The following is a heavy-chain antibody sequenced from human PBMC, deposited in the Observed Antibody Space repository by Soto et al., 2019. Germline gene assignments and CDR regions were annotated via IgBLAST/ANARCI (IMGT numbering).Heavy chain of an antibody. J-gene: IGHJ5*02. D-gene: IGHD3-22*01. CDR3: ARDYYDSSGYSNWFDP. V-gene: IGHV4-4*07. CDR2: IYTSGST. CDR1: GGSISSYY. Sequence: QVQLQESGPGLVKPSETLSLTCTVSGGSISSYYWSWIRQPAGKGLEWIGRIYTSGSTNYNPSLKSRVTMSVDTSTSQFSLKLSSVTAADTAVYYCARDYYDSSGYSNWFDPWGQGTLVTVSS.